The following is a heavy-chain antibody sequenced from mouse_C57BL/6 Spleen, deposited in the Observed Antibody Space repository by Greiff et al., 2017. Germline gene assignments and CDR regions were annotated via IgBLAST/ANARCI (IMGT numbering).Heavy chain of an antibody. CDR3: ARDRDDGSSYWYFDV. CDR2: ISDGGSYT. J-gene: IGHJ1*03. D-gene: IGHD1-1*01. CDR1: GFTFSSYA. V-gene: IGHV5-4*01. Sequence: EVMLVESGGGLVKPGGSLKLSCAASGFTFSSYAMSWVRQTPEKRLEWVATISDGGSYTYYPDNVKGRFTISRDNAKNNLYLQMSHLKSEDTAMYYCARDRDDGSSYWYFDVWGTGTTVTVSS.